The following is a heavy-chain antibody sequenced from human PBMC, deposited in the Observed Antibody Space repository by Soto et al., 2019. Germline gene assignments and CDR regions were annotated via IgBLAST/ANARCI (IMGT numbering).Heavy chain of an antibody. D-gene: IGHD1-1*01. Sequence: QVQLQESGPGLVKPSETLSLTGTVYGGSISSYYWSWIRQPPGKGLEWIGYIYNSGRTNYNPSLKSRVTISLDTSKNQFSLKLSSVTAADTAVYYCARRYGYSFDYWGQGTLVTVSS. CDR1: GGSISSYY. CDR2: IYNSGRT. CDR3: ARRYGYSFDY. J-gene: IGHJ4*02. V-gene: IGHV4-59*08.